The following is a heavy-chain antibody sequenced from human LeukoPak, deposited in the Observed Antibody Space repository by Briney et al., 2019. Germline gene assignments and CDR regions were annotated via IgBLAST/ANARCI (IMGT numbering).Heavy chain of an antibody. J-gene: IGHJ4*02. D-gene: IGHD1-26*01. CDR2: TYYSGST. CDR1: GGSTTTSSTY. CDR3: ARGSSGSYWEVYFDY. V-gene: IGHV4-39*01. Sequence: SQTLSLTCTLSGGSTTTSSTYWGWTRQPPGKGLEGIGRTYYSGSTYYNPSLKSRVTISVDTSKNQFSLKLSSVTAADTAVYYCARGSSGSYWEVYFDYWGQGTLVTVSS.